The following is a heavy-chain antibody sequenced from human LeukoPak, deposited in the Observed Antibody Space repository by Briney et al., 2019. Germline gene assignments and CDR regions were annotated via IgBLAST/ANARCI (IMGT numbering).Heavy chain of an antibody. CDR1: SLIFSHAW. CDR2: ISGSGGST. D-gene: IGHD3-10*01. Sequence: GGSLRLSCVFPSLIFSHAWMNWVRQAPGKGLEWVSAISGSGGSTYYADSVKGRFTISRDNSKNTLYLQMNSLRAEDTAVYYCAKGFGGSGSYYNPYYYYGMDVWGQGTTVTVSS. J-gene: IGHJ6*02. V-gene: IGHV3-23*01. CDR3: AKGFGGSGSYYNPYYYYGMDV.